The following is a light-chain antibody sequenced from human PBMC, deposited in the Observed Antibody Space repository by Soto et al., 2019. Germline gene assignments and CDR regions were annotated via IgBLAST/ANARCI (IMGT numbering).Light chain of an antibody. J-gene: IGLJ1*01. V-gene: IGLV2-8*01. Sequence: QSALTQPPSASGSPGQSITISCTGTSSDVGAFNYVSWYQQHPGKAPKLMIFEINKRPSGVPDRFSGSKSGNSASLTVSGLQTEDEADYYCSSYAGSNIYVFGSGTKVNV. CDR3: SSYAGSNIYV. CDR1: SSDVGAFNY. CDR2: EIN.